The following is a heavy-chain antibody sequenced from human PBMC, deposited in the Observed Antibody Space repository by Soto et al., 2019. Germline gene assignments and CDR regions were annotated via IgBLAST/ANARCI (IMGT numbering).Heavy chain of an antibody. D-gene: IGHD3-22*01. V-gene: IGHV4-31*03. CDR1: GGSISSGGYY. Sequence: QVQLQESGPGLVKPSQTLSLTCTVSGGSISSGGYYWSWIRQHPGKGLEWIGYIYYSGSTYYNPSLKIRVTISVDTSKTQFTLKLSSVTAADTAVYYCARTSYDSSGTAADPWGLGTLVTVSS. CDR2: IYYSGST. J-gene: IGHJ5*02. CDR3: ARTSYDSSGTAADP.